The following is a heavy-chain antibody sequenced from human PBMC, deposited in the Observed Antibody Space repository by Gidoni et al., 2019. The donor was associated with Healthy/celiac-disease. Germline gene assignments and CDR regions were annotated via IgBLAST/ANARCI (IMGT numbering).Heavy chain of an antibody. V-gene: IGHV3-23*01. CDR2: ISGSGGST. CDR3: AKGQQWLVQGAFDI. CDR1: GFTFSSYA. D-gene: IGHD6-19*01. Sequence: EVQLLESGGGLVQPGGSLRLSWAAAGFTFSSYAMSWVRQAPGQGLEWVSAISGSGGSTYYADSVKGRFTISRDNSKNTLYLQMNSLRAEDTAVYYCAKGQQWLVQGAFDIWGQGTMVTVSS. J-gene: IGHJ3*02.